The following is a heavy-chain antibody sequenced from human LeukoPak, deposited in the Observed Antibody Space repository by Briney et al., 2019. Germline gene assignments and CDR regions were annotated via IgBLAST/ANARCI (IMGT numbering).Heavy chain of an antibody. V-gene: IGHV4-34*01. Sequence: SETLSLTCAVYGGSFSGYYWSWIRQPPGKGLEWIGEINHSGSTNYNPSLKSRVTISVDTSKNRFSLKLSSVTAADTAVYYCARGSPSRYCSGGSCYSYAFDIWGQGTMVTVSS. CDR3: ARGSPSRYCSGGSCYSYAFDI. CDR2: INHSGST. D-gene: IGHD2-15*01. CDR1: GGSFSGYY. J-gene: IGHJ3*02.